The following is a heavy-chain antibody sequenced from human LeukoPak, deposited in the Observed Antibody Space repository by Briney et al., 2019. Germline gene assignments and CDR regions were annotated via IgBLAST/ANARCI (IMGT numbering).Heavy chain of an antibody. D-gene: IGHD3-3*01. V-gene: IGHV1-46*01. Sequence: ASVKVSCKASGYTFTSYYMHWVRQAPGQGLEWMGIINPSGGSTSYAQKFQGRVTMTRDTSISTAYMELSRLRSDDTAVYYCARDSKAYYYDFWSGWVDYWGQGTLVTVSS. CDR2: INPSGGST. CDR1: GYTFTSYY. J-gene: IGHJ4*02. CDR3: ARDSKAYYYDFWSGWVDY.